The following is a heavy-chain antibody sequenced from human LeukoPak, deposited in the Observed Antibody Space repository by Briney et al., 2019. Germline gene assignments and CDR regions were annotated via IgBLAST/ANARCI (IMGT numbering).Heavy chain of an antibody. CDR1: GGSISSSSYY. CDR2: IYYSGST. Sequence: SETLSLTCTVSGGSISSSSYYWGWIRQPPGKGLEWIGSIYYSGSTYYNPPLKSRVTISVDTSKNQFFLKLSSVTAADTAVYYCARLPYSYGSFFDYWGQGTLVTVSS. D-gene: IGHD5-18*01. V-gene: IGHV4-39*01. CDR3: ARLPYSYGSFFDY. J-gene: IGHJ4*02.